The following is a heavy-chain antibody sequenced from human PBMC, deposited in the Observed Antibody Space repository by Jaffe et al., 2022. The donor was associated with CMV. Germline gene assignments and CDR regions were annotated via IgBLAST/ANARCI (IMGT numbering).Heavy chain of an antibody. J-gene: IGHJ4*02. CDR1: GYTFTSYG. V-gene: IGHV1-18*04. Sequence: QVQLVQSGAEVKKPGASVKVSCKASGYTFTSYGISWVRQAPGQGLEWMGWISAYNGNTNYAQKLQGRVTMTTDTSTSTAYMELRSLRSDDTAVYYCARDRGDGRITIFGVVIDRFGAFDYWGQGTLVTVSS. CDR3: ARDRGDGRITIFGVVIDRFGAFDY. D-gene: IGHD3-3*01. CDR2: ISAYNGNT.